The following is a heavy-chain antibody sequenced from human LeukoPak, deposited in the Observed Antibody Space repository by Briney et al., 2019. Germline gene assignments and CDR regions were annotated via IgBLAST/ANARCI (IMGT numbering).Heavy chain of an antibody. J-gene: IGHJ6*02. CDR3: AKVYSSSWKGLDV. D-gene: IGHD6-13*01. V-gene: IGHV3-73*01. CDR2: IRSKVDSYAT. CDR1: GFTFNDSP. Sequence: GGSLRLSCAASGFTFNDSPIHWFRQASGKGLEWVGRIRSKVDSYATAYAASVKGRFAISREDSKNTAYLQMNSLRADDTAVYYCAKVYSSSWKGLDVWGQGTTVTVSS.